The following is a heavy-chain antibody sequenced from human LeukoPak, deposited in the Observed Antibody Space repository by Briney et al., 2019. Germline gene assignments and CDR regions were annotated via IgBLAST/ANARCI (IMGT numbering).Heavy chain of an antibody. Sequence: SVKVSCKASGGTFSSYAISWVRQAPGQGLEWMGGIIPIFGTANYAQKFQGRVTITADESTSTAYMELSSLRSEDTAVYYCARDTPRHYGDYANRFDPWGQGTLVTVSS. CDR2: IIPIFGTA. V-gene: IGHV1-69*13. CDR3: ARDTPRHYGDYANRFDP. J-gene: IGHJ5*02. D-gene: IGHD4-17*01. CDR1: GGTFSSYA.